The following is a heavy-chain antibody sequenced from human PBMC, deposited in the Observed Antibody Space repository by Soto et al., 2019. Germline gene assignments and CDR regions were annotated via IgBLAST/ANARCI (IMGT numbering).Heavy chain of an antibody. V-gene: IGHV4-30-4*01. CDR3: AREPKQNYDSSPWNGGFDS. Sequence: PSETLSLTCTVSGDSISSPHYYWTWIRQPPGKGLEWVGYIYYTGNNFYNPALKSRVAMSVDPSTNQLSLKLASVTDADTAVYFCAREPKQNYDSSPWNGGFDSWGPGTLVTVSS. D-gene: IGHD3-22*01. J-gene: IGHJ4*02. CDR2: IYYTGNN. CDR1: GDSISSPHYY.